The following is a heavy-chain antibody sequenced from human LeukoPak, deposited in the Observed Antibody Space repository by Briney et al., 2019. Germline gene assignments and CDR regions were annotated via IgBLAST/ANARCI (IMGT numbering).Heavy chain of an antibody. J-gene: IGHJ4*02. V-gene: IGHV3-23*01. D-gene: IGHD2-21*02. CDR3: AKGCGGNCYSDFDY. CDR1: GFTFRSYA. Sequence: GGSLRLSCAASGFTFRSYAMSWVRQAPGKGLEWVSTLSYSGGNTYYADSVKGRFTISRDNSKNTLLLHMNSLRAEDTAKYYCAKGCGGNCYSDFDYWGQGTLVTVSS. CDR2: LSYSGGNT.